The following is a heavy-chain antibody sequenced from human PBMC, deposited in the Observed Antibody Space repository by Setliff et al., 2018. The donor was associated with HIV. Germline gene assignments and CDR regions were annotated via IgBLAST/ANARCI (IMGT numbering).Heavy chain of an antibody. V-gene: IGHV3-30*04. CDR3: ARVQQQLLQEDDYFDY. CDR1: GFTFSRYG. D-gene: IGHD6-13*01. J-gene: IGHJ4*02. Sequence: PGGSLRLSCAASGFTFSRYGMHWVRQAPGKGLEWVAVISYDGNSQYYADSVKGRFTLSRDNFRNTLYLQMNSLRPEDTAVYYCARVQQQLLQEDDYFDYWGQGTLVTVSS. CDR2: ISYDGNSQ.